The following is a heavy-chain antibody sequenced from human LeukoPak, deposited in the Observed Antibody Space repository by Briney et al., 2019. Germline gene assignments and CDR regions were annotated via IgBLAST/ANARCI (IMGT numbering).Heavy chain of an antibody. D-gene: IGHD6-19*01. CDR3: AKDSVGVAGPDY. CDR2: ISVDGGGT. J-gene: IGHJ4*02. V-gene: IGHV3-23*01. CDR1: GFTFSSYA. Sequence: GGSLRLSCSASGFTFSSYAMHWVRQAPGKGLEWVSVISVDGGGTYYADSVKGRFTISRDNSKSTLYLQMNSLRAEDTAVYYCAKDSVGVAGPDYWGQGSLVTVSS.